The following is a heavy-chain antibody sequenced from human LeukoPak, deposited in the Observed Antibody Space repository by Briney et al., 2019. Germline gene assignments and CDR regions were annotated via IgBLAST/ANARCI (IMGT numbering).Heavy chain of an antibody. Sequence: GGSLRLSCAASGFTFSSYSMNWVRQAPGKGLEWVSSISSSSSYIYYADSVKGRFTISRDNAKNSLYLQMNSLRAEDTALYYCAKATMVRGVMFDYWGQGTLVTVSS. D-gene: IGHD3-10*01. V-gene: IGHV3-21*04. CDR2: ISSSSSYI. CDR3: AKATMVRGVMFDY. J-gene: IGHJ4*02. CDR1: GFTFSSYS.